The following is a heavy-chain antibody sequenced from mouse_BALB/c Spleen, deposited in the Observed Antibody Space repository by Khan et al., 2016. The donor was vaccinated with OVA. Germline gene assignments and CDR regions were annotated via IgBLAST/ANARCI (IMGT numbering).Heavy chain of an antibody. Sequence: QVQLKQSGAELVRPGSSVKISCKASGYGFSNYLMNWVKQGPGQGLEWIGQIYPGDGNTNYNGKFTDKATLTVDKSSSTAYMQHSSLTSEDSAVYFGARSGYDYFAYWGQGTLVTVAA. CDR2: IYPGDGNT. CDR1: GYGFSNYL. V-gene: IGHV1-80*01. J-gene: IGHJ3*01. D-gene: IGHD2-14*01. CDR3: ARSGYDYFAY.